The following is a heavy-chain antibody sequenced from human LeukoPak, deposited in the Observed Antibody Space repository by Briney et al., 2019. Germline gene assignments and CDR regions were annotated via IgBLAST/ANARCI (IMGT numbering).Heavy chain of an antibody. J-gene: IGHJ4*02. CDR2: IYYSGST. CDR3: ARVALPGVYYFDY. CDR1: GGSISSSSYY. Sequence: SETLSLTCTVSGGSISSSSYYWGWIRQPPGKGLEWIGSIYYSGSTYYNPSLKSRVTISIDTSKNQFSLKLSSLTAADTAVYYCARVALPGVYYFDYWGQGTPVTASS. D-gene: IGHD2-8*01. V-gene: IGHV4-39*07.